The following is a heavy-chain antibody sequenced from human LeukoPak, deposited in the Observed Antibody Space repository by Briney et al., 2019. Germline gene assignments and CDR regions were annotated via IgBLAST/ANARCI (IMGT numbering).Heavy chain of an antibody. CDR3: ARTITIFGALGYFDY. Sequence: PSQTLSLTCTVSGTSISSGAYSWSWVRQRPGKGLEWIAYIYYSGNTYYNPSLKRRVTISVDTSKNQFSLKLSSVTAADTAVYYCARTITIFGALGYFDYWGQGTLVTVST. CDR1: GTSISSGAYS. D-gene: IGHD3-3*01. V-gene: IGHV4-31*03. J-gene: IGHJ4*02. CDR2: IYYSGNT.